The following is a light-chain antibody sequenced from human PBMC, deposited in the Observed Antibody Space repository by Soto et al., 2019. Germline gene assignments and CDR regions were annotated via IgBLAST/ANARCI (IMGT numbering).Light chain of an antibody. CDR2: GAS. CDR1: QSVSSN. CDR3: QQYNNWPLT. J-gene: IGKJ4*01. V-gene: IGKV3-15*01. Sequence: DIVMTQSPATLSVSPGERVTLSCRARQSVSSNLAWYQQKPGQAPRLLIYGASTRATGIPARFSGSGSGTEFTLTISSLQSEDFAVYYCQQYNNWPLTFGGGTKVEIK.